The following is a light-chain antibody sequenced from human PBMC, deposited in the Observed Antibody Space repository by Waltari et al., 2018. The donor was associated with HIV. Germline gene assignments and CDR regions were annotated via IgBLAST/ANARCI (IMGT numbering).Light chain of an antibody. V-gene: IGLV2-23*02. CDR2: EVN. J-gene: IGLJ2*01. Sequence: QSALTQPASVSGSPGQSITISCTGTSSDVGSYALVSWYQQYPGKAPKLMIFEVNRRHSWVSNRFSGSRSGNSASLTISGLQAEDEAYYYCCSYAGSGTSDVLFGGGTKLNVL. CDR1: SSDVGSYAL. CDR3: CSYAGSGTSDVL.